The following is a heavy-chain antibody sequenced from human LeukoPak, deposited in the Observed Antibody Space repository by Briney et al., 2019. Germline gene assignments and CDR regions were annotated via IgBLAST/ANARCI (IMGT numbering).Heavy chain of an antibody. V-gene: IGHV3-7*01. J-gene: IGHJ6*03. CDR1: GYPFSTYW. CDR2: INQDGGEK. CDR3: ARLVAPFYYYIDV. D-gene: IGHD2-15*01. Sequence: PPGGSLKLSCAASGYPFSTYWMNWARQAPGKGLEGLANINQDGGEKYYVDSVRGRFTISRDNAKDSLYLQTNSLRAEDTAVYYCARLVAPFYYYIDVWGKGTTVTVSS.